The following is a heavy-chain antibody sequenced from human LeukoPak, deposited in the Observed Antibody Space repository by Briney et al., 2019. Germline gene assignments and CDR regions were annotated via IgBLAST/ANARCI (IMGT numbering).Heavy chain of an antibody. D-gene: IGHD1-7*01. CDR1: GGSISGYY. J-gene: IGHJ3*02. CDR3: AILITGTTTAFDI. V-gene: IGHV4-4*07. CDR2: VYTSGST. Sequence: SETLSLTCSVSGGSISGYYWTWIRQPAGKGLEWIGRVYTSGSTHYNPSLKTRLTMSVDTSKNQFSLKLSSVTAADTAVYYCAILITGTTTAFDIWGQGTMVTVSS.